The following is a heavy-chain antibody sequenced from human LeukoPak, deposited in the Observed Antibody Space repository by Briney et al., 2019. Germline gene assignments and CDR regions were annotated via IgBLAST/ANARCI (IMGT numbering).Heavy chain of an antibody. CDR2: ISGSGGST. CDR3: ARDGLDCITTTCYFYYYYYMDV. V-gene: IGHV3-23*01. D-gene: IGHD2-2*01. J-gene: IGHJ6*03. Sequence: GGSLRLSCAASGFTFSSYAMSWVRQAPGKGLEWVSAISGSGGSTYYADSVKGRFTISRDNSKNTLYLQMSSLRAEDTAVYYCARDGLDCITTTCYFYYYYYMDVWGKGTTVTVSS. CDR1: GFTFSSYA.